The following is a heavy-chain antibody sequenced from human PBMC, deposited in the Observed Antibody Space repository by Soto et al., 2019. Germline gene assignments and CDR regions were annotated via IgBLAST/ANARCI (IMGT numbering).Heavy chain of an antibody. J-gene: IGHJ4*02. CDR3: ATMKRARLDS. D-gene: IGHD6-25*01. V-gene: IGHV1-69*09. CDR2: INPILDST. Sequence: QEQVVQSGPAMKEPGSSVKVSCRASGIMSSGYGFSWVRQAPGQGLEWVGMINPILDSTHYAQNLQGRVSLSVDKARDTAYLEVTSLRLEDTAIYFCATMKRARLDSWCRGTVVTVSS. CDR1: GIMSSGYG.